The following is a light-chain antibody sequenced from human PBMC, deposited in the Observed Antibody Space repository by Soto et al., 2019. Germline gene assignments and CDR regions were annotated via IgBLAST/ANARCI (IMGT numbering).Light chain of an antibody. CDR2: GAS. CDR1: QSVSSSY. J-gene: IGKJ1*01. CDR3: QQYGSSPPTWT. V-gene: IGKV3-20*01. Sequence: DIVLTQSPGTLSLSPGERATLSCRASQSVSSSYLAWYQQKPGQAPRLLIYGASSRATGIPDRSSGSGSGTDFTLTISRLEPEDFAVYYCQQYGSSPPTWTFGQGTKVDIK.